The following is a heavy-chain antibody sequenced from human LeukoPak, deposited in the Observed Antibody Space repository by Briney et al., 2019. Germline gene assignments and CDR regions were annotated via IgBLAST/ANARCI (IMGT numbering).Heavy chain of an antibody. CDR1: GGSVNSYY. D-gene: IGHD3-22*01. V-gene: IGHV4-59*02. CDR3: ARHLYSYDSSPYYP. Sequence: SETLSLTCTVSGGSVNSYYWSWIRQPPGKGLGWIGHISYSGSTNYNPSLKSRVTMSIDTSKNQVSLKLTSVTAADTAVYACARHLYSYDSSPYYPWGQGTLVTVSS. CDR2: ISYSGST. J-gene: IGHJ5*02.